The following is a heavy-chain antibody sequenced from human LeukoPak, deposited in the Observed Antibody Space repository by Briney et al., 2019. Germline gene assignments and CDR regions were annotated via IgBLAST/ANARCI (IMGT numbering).Heavy chain of an antibody. D-gene: IGHD6-13*01. V-gene: IGHV1-18*01. Sequence: WASVKVSCKASGYTFTSYGISWVRQAPGQGLEWMGWISAYNGNTNYAQKLQGRVTMTTDTSTSTAYMELRSLRSDDTAVYYCARDMEAAAGGTPPYYYGMDVWGQGTTVTVSS. CDR3: ARDMEAAAGGTPPYYYGMDV. CDR2: ISAYNGNT. CDR1: GYTFTSYG. J-gene: IGHJ6*02.